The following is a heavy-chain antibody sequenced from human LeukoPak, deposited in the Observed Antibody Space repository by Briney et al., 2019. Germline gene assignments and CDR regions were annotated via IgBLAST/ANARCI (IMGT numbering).Heavy chain of an antibody. D-gene: IGHD2-21*01. V-gene: IGHV3-11*04. CDR3: ARDHRGIYSPFDY. CDR2: ISSSGSPI. CDR1: GFTFSDYY. Sequence: GGSLRLSCATSGFTFSDYYMSWIRQAPGKGLEWVSYISSSGSPIYYADSVKGRFTISRDNAKNSLFLQMNSLRAEDTAVYYCARDHRGIYSPFDYWGQGTLVIVSS. J-gene: IGHJ4*02.